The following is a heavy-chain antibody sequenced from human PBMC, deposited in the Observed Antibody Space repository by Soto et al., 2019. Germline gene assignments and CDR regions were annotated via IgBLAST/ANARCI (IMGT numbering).Heavy chain of an antibody. D-gene: IGHD2-2*01. CDR1: GYSFTSYW. CDR2: IDPSDSYT. Sequence: RGESLKISCKGSGYSFTSYWISWVRQMPGKGLEWMGRIDPSDSYTNYSPSFQGHVTISADKSISTAYLQWSSLKASDTAMYYCARRRVDCSSTSCYPFGMDGWGQGTTVTVSS. V-gene: IGHV5-10-1*01. J-gene: IGHJ6*01. CDR3: ARRRVDCSSTSCYPFGMDG.